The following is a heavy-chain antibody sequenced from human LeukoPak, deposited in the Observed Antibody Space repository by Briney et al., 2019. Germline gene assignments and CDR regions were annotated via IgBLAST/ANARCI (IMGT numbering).Heavy chain of an antibody. D-gene: IGHD6-13*01. J-gene: IGHJ3*02. Sequence: SQTLSLTRTVSGGSIRRDNFFWSWIRQSPGKGLEWLGYIFHSGGAYYNPSLKSRVTMSVDTSKNMFSLNLSSVTAADTAMYYCAREVIEAGDSDAFDIWGQGTMVTVSS. CDR3: AREVIEAGDSDAFDI. CDR1: GGSIRRDNFF. V-gene: IGHV4-30-4*08. CDR2: IFHSGGA.